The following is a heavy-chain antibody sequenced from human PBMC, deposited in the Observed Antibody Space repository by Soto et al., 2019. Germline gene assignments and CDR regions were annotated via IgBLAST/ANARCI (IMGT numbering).Heavy chain of an antibody. V-gene: IGHV4-39*01. CDR3: ARFVVPATRQADFDF. CDR2: IYYLGNT. CDR1: GDSSTTNNCY. J-gene: IGHJ4*02. Sequence: SATLSLTCTVAGDSSTTNNCYWVVVSQPPGKGLDWIGNIYYLGNTFYNPSLRSRVTISADTSKNQFSLNLSSVTAADTAVYYCARFVVPATRQADFDFWGQGTLVTVSS. D-gene: IGHD2-15*01.